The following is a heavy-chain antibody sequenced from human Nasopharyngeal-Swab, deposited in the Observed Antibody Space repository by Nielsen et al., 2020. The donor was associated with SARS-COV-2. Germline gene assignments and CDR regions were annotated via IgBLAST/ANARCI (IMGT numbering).Heavy chain of an antibody. J-gene: IGHJ3*02. V-gene: IGHV1-46*01. D-gene: IGHD3-3*01. Sequence: ASVKVSCKASGYTFSIYYMHWVRQAPGQGLEWMGLINPSGGQTTYAQNFQGRVTMTEDTSTYTAYLELSSLRSEDTAVYYCASEGSGVFGVVIYALDIWGPGTLVTVSS. CDR2: INPSGGQT. CDR3: ASEGSGVFGVVIYALDI. CDR1: GYTFSIYY.